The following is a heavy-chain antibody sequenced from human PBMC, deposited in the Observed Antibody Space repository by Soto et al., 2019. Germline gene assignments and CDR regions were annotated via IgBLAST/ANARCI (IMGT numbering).Heavy chain of an antibody. CDR3: ARGPGYYFDY. CDR2: ISSNGGST. J-gene: IGHJ4*02. Sequence: EVQLVESGGGLVQPGGSLRLSCAASGFTFSSYAMHWVRQAPGKGLEYVSAISSNGGSTYYANSVKGRFTISRDNSTNTLYLQMGSLRAEDMDVYYCARGPGYYFDYWGQGTLVTVSS. V-gene: IGHV3-64*01. CDR1: GFTFSSYA.